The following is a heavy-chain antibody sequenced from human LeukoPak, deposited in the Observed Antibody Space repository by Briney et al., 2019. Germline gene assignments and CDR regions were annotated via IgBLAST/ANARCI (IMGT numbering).Heavy chain of an antibody. Sequence: SETLSLTCAVSGGSIRRNGNLWGWIRQPPGKGLEWIGTISHGGRTYYNPSLKSRVTVSVETTKNQFSLNLSSVTAADTAVYYCARGAYYYDSGIYYFDYWGQGTLVTVSS. V-gene: IGHV4-39*01. CDR2: ISHGGRT. J-gene: IGHJ4*02. CDR1: GGSIRRNGNL. D-gene: IGHD3-22*01. CDR3: ARGAYYYDSGIYYFDY.